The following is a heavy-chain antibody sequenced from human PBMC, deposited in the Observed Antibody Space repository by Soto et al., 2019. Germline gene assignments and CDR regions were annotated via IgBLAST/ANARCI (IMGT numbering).Heavy chain of an antibody. Sequence: QVQLVQSGAEGRKPGASVNISCRASGFSFSDNLINWVRQAPGQSLEWMGWINPDNGNTRYSQPFQGRVTISRHSSASIAYVEVSDLTSEDTAVYYCARDILSVGPLANDAVDVWGQGTMVTVSS. CDR3: ARDILSVGPLANDAVDV. CDR2: INPDNGNT. V-gene: IGHV1-3*01. D-gene: IGHD2-8*02. CDR1: GFSFSDNL. J-gene: IGHJ3*01.